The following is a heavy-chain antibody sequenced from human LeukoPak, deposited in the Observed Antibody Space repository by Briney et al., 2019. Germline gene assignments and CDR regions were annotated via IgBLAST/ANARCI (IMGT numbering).Heavy chain of an antibody. CDR2: ISYDGSNK. V-gene: IGHV3-30*18. CDR3: AKDWWVGIRPKYYYYGMDV. Sequence: GGSLRLSCAASGFTFSSYGMHWVRQAPGKGLEWVAVISYDGSNKYYADSVKGRFTISRDNYKNTLYLQMNSLRAEDTAVYYCAKDWWVGIRPKYYYYGMDVWGQGTTVTVSS. D-gene: IGHD2-21*01. CDR1: GFTFSSYG. J-gene: IGHJ6*02.